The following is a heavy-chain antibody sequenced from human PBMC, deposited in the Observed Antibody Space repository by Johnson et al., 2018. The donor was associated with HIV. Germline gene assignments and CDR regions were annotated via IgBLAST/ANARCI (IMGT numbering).Heavy chain of an antibody. CDR2: KKHDGSEK. CDR1: GSTFSSYW. J-gene: IGHJ3*02. D-gene: IGHD3-22*01. CDR3: AKTPGKNWYYSEGTDAFDI. Sequence: EVQLVASGGGLVQPGGSLRLSCAASGSTFSSYWMSWVRQSPGKGLVWVANKKHDGSEKYSVASVRGRFTISRANSKNTLYLQMNSLRHEHTAVYYCAKTPGKNWYYSEGTDAFDIWGQGTMVTVSS. V-gene: IGHV3-7*02.